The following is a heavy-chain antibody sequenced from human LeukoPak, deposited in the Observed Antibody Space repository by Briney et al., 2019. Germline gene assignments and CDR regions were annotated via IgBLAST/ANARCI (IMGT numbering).Heavy chain of an antibody. CDR2: IYYSGST. D-gene: IGHD6-13*01. CDR1: GGSISSGDYY. V-gene: IGHV4-31*03. Sequence: PSETLSLTCTVSGGSISSGDYYWSWIRQHPGKGLEWIGYIYYSGSTYYNPSLKSRVTISLDTSKNQFSLKLSSVTAADTAVYYRARQWRDIAAAGYNWFDPWGQGTLVTVSS. CDR3: ARQWRDIAAAGYNWFDP. J-gene: IGHJ5*02.